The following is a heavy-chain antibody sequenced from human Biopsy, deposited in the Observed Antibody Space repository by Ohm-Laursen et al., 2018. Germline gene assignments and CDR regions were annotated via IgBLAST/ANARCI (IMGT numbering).Heavy chain of an antibody. CDR2: LYHNGYT. J-gene: IGHJ6*02. Sequence: SDTLSLTCTVAGGSINSNDYYWGWIRQTPGEGLQWIGSLYHNGYTYENPSLRSRLTLSIDKSKNLFSLRLSSVTAADTAVYYCARHRSSSARNYYHDMDVWGQGTTVTVSS. CDR3: ARHRSSSARNYYHDMDV. CDR1: GGSINSNDYY. D-gene: IGHD6-6*01. V-gene: IGHV4-39*01.